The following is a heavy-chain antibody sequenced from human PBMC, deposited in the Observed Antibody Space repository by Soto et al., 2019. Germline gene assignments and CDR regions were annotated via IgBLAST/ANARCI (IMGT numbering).Heavy chain of an antibody. J-gene: IGHJ4*02. V-gene: IGHV1-3*01. Sequence: RASVKVSCKASGYTFTSYAMHWVRQAPGQRLEWMGWINAGNGNTKYSQKFQGRVTITRDTSASTAYMELSSLRSEDTAVYYCARVITMVRGVITAPDYWGQGTLVTVSS. CDR1: GYTFTSYA. D-gene: IGHD3-10*01. CDR2: INAGNGNT. CDR3: ARVITMVRGVITAPDY.